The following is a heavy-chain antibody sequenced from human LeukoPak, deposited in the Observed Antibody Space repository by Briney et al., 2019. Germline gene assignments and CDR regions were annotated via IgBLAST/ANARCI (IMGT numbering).Heavy chain of an antibody. Sequence: SSETLSLTCNVSGISISDGRYYWAWIRQRPGRGLEWIGYKYYSGSAKYNPSLKSRLTISIDTPENQFSLHLSSVTAADTAMYYCATPYCSSLSCLDVFNIWGQGRMVTASS. CDR1: GISISDGRYY. CDR3: ATPYCSSLSCLDVFNI. D-gene: IGHD2-2*01. CDR2: KYYSGSA. V-gene: IGHV4-31*03. J-gene: IGHJ3*02.